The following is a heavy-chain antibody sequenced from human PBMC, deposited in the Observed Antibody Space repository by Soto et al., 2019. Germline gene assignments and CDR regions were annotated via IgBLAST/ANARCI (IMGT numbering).Heavy chain of an antibody. D-gene: IGHD5-18*01. J-gene: IGHJ4*02. CDR1: DGSISSYY. CDR2: IYYSGST. V-gene: IGHV4-59*01. CDR3: ARVFQSPDTALVMDY. Sequence: SETLSLTCTVPDGSISSYYWSWIRQPPGKGLEWIGYIYYSGSTNSNPSLKSRVTISVDTSKNQFSLKLSSVTAADAAVYFCARVFQSPDTALVMDYWGQGTLVTVSS.